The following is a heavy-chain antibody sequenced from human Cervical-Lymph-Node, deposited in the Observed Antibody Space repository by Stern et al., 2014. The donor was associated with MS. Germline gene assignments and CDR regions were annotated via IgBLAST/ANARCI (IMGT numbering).Heavy chain of an antibody. Sequence: VQLLESGAGVVQPGRSLRLSCAASGFVFRRYALQWVRQAPGQGLEWVALISYDGRDKYYTDSGKGRFTVSRDNYNNTVDLEMNSLRLEDTAVYYCAKGGSGSYLDWGQGSLVTVSS. V-gene: IGHV3-30*04. CDR2: ISYDGRDK. CDR3: AKGGSGSYLD. D-gene: IGHD1-26*01. CDR1: GFVFRRYA. J-gene: IGHJ4*02.